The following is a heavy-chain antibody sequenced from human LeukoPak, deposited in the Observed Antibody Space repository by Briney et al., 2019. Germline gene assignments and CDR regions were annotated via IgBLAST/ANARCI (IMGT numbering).Heavy chain of an antibody. CDR2: ISYDGSNK. Sequence: GRSLRLSCAASGFTFRSYGMHWVRQAPGKGLEWVADISYDGSNKYYADSVKGRFTIYRDNSKNTLYLQMNSLRAEDTAVYYCAKDFLSYGDYGGGFDFWGQGTLVTVSS. CDR1: GFTFRSYG. CDR3: AKDFLSYGDYGGGFDF. J-gene: IGHJ4*02. V-gene: IGHV3-30*18. D-gene: IGHD4-17*01.